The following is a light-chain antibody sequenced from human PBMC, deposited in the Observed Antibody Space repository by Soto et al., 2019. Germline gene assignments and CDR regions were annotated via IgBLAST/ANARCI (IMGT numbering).Light chain of an antibody. Sequence: DIQMTQFPSTLSASVGDRVTITCRASQSVDTWLAWYQQKPGKAPSLLIYRASSLESGVPSRFSGSVSGTEFTLTIRSLQPDDFATYYCQQYNNYPRTFGQGTKVDIK. CDR3: QQYNNYPRT. CDR1: QSVDTW. J-gene: IGKJ1*01. V-gene: IGKV1-5*03. CDR2: RAS.